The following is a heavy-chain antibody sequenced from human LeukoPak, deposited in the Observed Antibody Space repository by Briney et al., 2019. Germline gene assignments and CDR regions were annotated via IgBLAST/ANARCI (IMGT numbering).Heavy chain of an antibody. J-gene: IGHJ4*02. CDR2: ISGSGGST. Sequence: GGSLRLSCAASGFTFSSYAMSWVRQAPGKGLEWVSAISGSGGSTYYADSVKGRFTISRDNSKNTLYLQMNSLRAEDTAVYYCAKDLGPITIFGAFDYWGQGTLVTVSS. D-gene: IGHD3-3*01. CDR1: GFTFSSYA. CDR3: AKDLGPITIFGAFDY. V-gene: IGHV3-23*01.